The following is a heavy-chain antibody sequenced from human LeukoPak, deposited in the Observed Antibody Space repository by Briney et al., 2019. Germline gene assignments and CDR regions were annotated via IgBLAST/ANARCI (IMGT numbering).Heavy chain of an antibody. Sequence: PSETLSLTCTVSGGSISSYYWSWIRQPPVKGLEWIGYIYYSGSTNYNPSLKSRVTISVDTSKNQFSLKLSSVTAADTAVYYCAREIVGATGWFDPWGQGTLVTVSS. J-gene: IGHJ5*02. CDR3: AREIVGATGWFDP. CDR2: IYYSGST. D-gene: IGHD1-26*01. CDR1: GGSISSYY. V-gene: IGHV4-59*01.